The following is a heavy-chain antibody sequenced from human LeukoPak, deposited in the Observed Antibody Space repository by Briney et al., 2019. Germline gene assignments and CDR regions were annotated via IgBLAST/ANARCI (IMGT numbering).Heavy chain of an antibody. J-gene: IGHJ3*02. CDR1: GGTFSSYA. V-gene: IGHV1-69*04. D-gene: IGHD3-22*01. CDR3: AREYYYDSPHAFDI. Sequence: SVKVSCKASGGTFSSYAISWVRQAPGQGLEWMGRIIPILGIANYAQKFQGRVTITADKSTGTAYMELSSLRSEDTAVYYCAREYYYDSPHAFDIWGQGTMVTVSS. CDR2: IIPILGIA.